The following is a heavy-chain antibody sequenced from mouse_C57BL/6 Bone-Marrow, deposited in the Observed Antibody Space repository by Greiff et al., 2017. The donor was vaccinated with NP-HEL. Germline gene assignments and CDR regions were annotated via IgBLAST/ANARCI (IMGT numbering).Heavy chain of an antibody. D-gene: IGHD3-2*02. CDR1: GFTFSDYG. CDR3: ARQLRRIAMDY. Sequence: EVNVVESGGGLVKPGGSLKLSCAASGFTFSDYGMHWVRQAPEKGLEWVAYISSGSSTIYYADTVKGRFTISRDNAKNTLFLQMTSLRSEDTAMYYCARQLRRIAMDYWGQGTSVTVSS. J-gene: IGHJ4*01. V-gene: IGHV5-17*01. CDR2: ISSGSSTI.